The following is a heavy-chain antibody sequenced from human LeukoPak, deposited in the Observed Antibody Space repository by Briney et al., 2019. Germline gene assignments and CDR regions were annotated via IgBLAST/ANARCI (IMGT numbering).Heavy chain of an antibody. CDR1: GFTFGDYT. Sequence: GGSLRLSCTASGFTFGDYTMSWVRQAPGKGLEWVGFIRSKAYGGTTEYAASVKGRFTISRDDSKSIAYLQMNSLKTEDTAVYYCTRVGEGDTSGYFPWYFDYGGQGTLVTVSA. V-gene: IGHV3-49*04. CDR2: IRSKAYGGTT. J-gene: IGHJ4*02. D-gene: IGHD3-22*01. CDR3: TRVGEGDTSGYFPWYFDY.